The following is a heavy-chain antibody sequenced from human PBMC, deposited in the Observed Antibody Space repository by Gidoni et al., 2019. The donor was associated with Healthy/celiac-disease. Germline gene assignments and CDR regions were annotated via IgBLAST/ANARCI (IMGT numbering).Heavy chain of an antibody. J-gene: IGHJ4*02. V-gene: IGHV3-30*18. CDR2: ISYDGSNK. CDR1: GFPFSSYG. CDR3: AKAGDGYNQKDFDY. D-gene: IGHD5-12*01. Sequence: QVQLVESGGGVVQPGRSLRLSCAAAGFPFSSYGMHWVRQAPGKGLEWVAVISYDGSNKYYADSVKGRFTISRDNSKNTLYLQMNSLRAEDTAVYYCAKAGDGYNQKDFDYWGQGTLVTVSS.